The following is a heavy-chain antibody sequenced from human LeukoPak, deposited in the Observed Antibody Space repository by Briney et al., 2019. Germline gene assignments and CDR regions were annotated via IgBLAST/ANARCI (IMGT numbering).Heavy chain of an antibody. CDR1: GFTFSNYY. CDR3: ATGVRGYNSALDY. D-gene: IGHD6-19*01. CDR2: ISSGSSYK. V-gene: IGHV3-21*01. Sequence: QTGGSLRLSCAASGFTFSNYYMNWVRQAPGKGLECVSSISSGSSYKYYADSVKGRFTISRDNAKNSLYLQMNSLRAEDTAVYYCATGVRGYNSALDYWGQGTLVTVSP. J-gene: IGHJ4*02.